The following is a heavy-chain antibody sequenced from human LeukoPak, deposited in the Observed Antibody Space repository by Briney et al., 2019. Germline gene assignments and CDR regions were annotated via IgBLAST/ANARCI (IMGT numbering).Heavy chain of an antibody. Sequence: SVKVSCKASGGTFSSYAISWVRQAPGQGLEWMGGIIPIFGTANYAQKFQGRVTITADESTSTAYMELSSLRSEDTAVYYCARDSTGYSSGWYLGYGMDVWGQGTTVTVSS. CDR3: ARDSTGYSSGWYLGYGMDV. V-gene: IGHV1-69*01. D-gene: IGHD6-19*01. J-gene: IGHJ6*02. CDR1: GGTFSSYA. CDR2: IIPIFGTA.